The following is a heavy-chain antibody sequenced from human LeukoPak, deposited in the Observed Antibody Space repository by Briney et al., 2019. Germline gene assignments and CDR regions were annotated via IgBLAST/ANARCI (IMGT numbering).Heavy chain of an antibody. V-gene: IGHV3-11*03. CDR3: ARAGYSGNWFDP. D-gene: IGHD5-12*01. Sequence: GGSLRLSCEASGFTFSAYAMTWVRQAPGKGLEWVSYISSSSSYTNYADSVKGRFTISRDNAKNSLYLQMNSLRAEDTAVYYCARAGYSGNWFDPWGQGTLVTVSS. CDR1: GFTFSAYA. CDR2: ISSSSSYT. J-gene: IGHJ5*02.